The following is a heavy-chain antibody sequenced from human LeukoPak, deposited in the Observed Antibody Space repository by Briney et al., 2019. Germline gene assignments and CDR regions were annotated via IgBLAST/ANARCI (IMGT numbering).Heavy chain of an antibody. J-gene: IGHJ1*01. CDR1: GFAFDDYA. D-gene: IGHD1-26*01. CDR2: ISRNSDGI. V-gene: IGHV3-9*01. CDR3: AKGPIVGAKAEEYFQH. Sequence: GGSLRLSCVASGFAFDDYAMHWVRQAPGKGLEWVSGISRNSDGIGYADSVKGRFTMSRDNAKNSLDLQMNSLRPEDTALYYCAKGPIVGAKAEEYFQHWGQGTLVTVSS.